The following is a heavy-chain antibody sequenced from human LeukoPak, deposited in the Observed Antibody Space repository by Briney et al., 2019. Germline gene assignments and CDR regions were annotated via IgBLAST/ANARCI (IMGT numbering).Heavy chain of an antibody. V-gene: IGHV3-74*01. J-gene: IGHJ6*01. Sequence: PGGSLRLSFAASGFTFRKYWMLWVRQAPGKGLDSVGRINTDGTVTTYADSVKGRFTVSRDNADNTMFLQMNSVRDEDTAVYFCATKQWLAPPPDSWGQGAPVTVSS. CDR1: GFTFRKYW. CDR3: ATKQWLAPPPDS. D-gene: IGHD6-19*01. CDR2: INTDGTVT.